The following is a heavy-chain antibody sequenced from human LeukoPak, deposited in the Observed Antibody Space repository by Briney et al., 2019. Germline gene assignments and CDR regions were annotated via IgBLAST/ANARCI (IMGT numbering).Heavy chain of an antibody. Sequence: GGSLRLSCAASGFTFIDYDMHWVRQAIGKGLEWVSAIGISGDTHYSGAVKGRFTISRENAESFLYLQMNSLRAEDTAVYYCARGGIQVSGIDEFDYWGQGTLVTVSS. V-gene: IGHV3-13*01. J-gene: IGHJ4*02. CDR3: ARGGIQVSGIDEFDY. CDR1: GFTFIDYD. D-gene: IGHD6-19*01. CDR2: IGISGDT.